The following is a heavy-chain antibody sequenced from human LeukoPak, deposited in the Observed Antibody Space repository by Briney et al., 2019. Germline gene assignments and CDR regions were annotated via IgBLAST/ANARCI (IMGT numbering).Heavy chain of an antibody. CDR1: GITLSNYG. Sequence: AGGSLRLPCAVSGITLSNYGMSWVRQAPGKGLEWVAGISGSGGGTYYADSVKGRFTISRDNSKNTLYLQMNSLRAEDTAVYYCARDRGSYDLEMNYFDYWGQGTLVTVSS. D-gene: IGHD1-26*01. CDR3: ARDRGSYDLEMNYFDY. J-gene: IGHJ4*02. V-gene: IGHV3-23*01. CDR2: ISGSGGGT.